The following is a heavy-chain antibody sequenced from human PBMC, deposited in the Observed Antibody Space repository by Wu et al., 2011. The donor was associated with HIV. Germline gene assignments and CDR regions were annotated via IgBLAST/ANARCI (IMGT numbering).Heavy chain of an antibody. CDR2: VNPENGDT. D-gene: IGHD1-26*01. Sequence: QVQLVQSGTEVKKPGASVKVSCKASGYTFTEYDISWVRQATGHGLEWMGWVNPENGDTAYAPEFQGRVTITRDASINTIYMELNSLRFGDTAIYYCAMIRGGHFNDYWGQGTLVTVSS. CDR1: GYTFTEYD. V-gene: IGHV1-8*01. CDR3: AMIRGGHFNDY. J-gene: IGHJ4*02.